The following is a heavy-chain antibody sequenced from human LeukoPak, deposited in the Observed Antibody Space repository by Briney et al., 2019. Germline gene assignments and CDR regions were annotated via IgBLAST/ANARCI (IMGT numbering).Heavy chain of an antibody. CDR3: ARHRPGQWLSYYFDY. CDR1: GYSFTSYW. CDR2: IYPGDSDT. D-gene: IGHD6-19*01. V-gene: IGHV5-51*01. J-gene: IGHJ4*02. Sequence: GESLKISCKGSGYSFTSYWIGWVRQMPGKGLEWMGIIYPGDSDTRHSPSFQGQVTISADKSISTAYLQWSSLKASDTAMYYCARHRPGQWLSYYFDYWGQGTLVTVSS.